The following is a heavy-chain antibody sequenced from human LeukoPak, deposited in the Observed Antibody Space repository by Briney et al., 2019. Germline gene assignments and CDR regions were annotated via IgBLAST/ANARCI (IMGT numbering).Heavy chain of an antibody. CDR3: ARETPYGSGSYPFDY. Sequence: SETLSLTCTVSGGSISSYYWSWIRQPPGKGLEWIGYIYYSGSTNYNPSLKSRVTISVDTSKKQFSLKLSSVTAADTAVYYCARETPYGSGSYPFDYWGQGILVTVSS. CDR1: GGSISSYY. D-gene: IGHD3-10*01. J-gene: IGHJ4*02. CDR2: IYYSGST. V-gene: IGHV4-59*01.